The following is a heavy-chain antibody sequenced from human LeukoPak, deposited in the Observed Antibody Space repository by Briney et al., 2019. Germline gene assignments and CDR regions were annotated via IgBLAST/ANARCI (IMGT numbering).Heavy chain of an antibody. CDR1: GGSISSYY. V-gene: IGHV4-59*01. Sequence: PSETLSLTCTVSGGSISSYYWSWIRQPPGKGLEWIGYIYYSGSTNYNPSLKSRVTISVDTSKNQFSLKLSSVTAADTAVYYCASSPLYYYDSSGYGSFDYWGQGTLVTVSS. J-gene: IGHJ4*02. D-gene: IGHD3-22*01. CDR2: IYYSGST. CDR3: ASSPLYYYDSSGYGSFDY.